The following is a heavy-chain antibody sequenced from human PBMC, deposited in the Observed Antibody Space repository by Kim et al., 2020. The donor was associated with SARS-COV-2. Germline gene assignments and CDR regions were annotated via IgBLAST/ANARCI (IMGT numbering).Heavy chain of an antibody. V-gene: IGHV3-53*01. CDR2: IYSGGST. CDR1: GFTVSSNY. J-gene: IGHJ3*02. CDR3: ASRGDGYNGGAFDI. Sequence: GGSLRLSCAASGFTVSSNYMSWVRQAPGKGLEWVSVIYSGGSTYYADSVKGRFTISRDNSKNTLYLQMNSLRAEDTAVYYCASRGDGYNGGAFDIWGQGTMVTVSS. D-gene: IGHD5-12*01.